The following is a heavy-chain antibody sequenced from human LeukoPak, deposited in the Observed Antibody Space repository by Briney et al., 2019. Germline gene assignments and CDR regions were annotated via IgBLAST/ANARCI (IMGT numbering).Heavy chain of an antibody. D-gene: IGHD5-24*01. V-gene: IGHV4-39*01. Sequence: SETLSLTCTVSGGSISSSSYYWGWIRQPPGKGLEWIGSIYYSGSPYYNPPLKSRVTISVDTSKNQFSLKLSSVTAADTAVYYCASDRDGYNYADYWGQGTLVTVSS. J-gene: IGHJ4*02. CDR1: GGSISSSSYY. CDR3: ASDRDGYNYADY. CDR2: IYYSGSP.